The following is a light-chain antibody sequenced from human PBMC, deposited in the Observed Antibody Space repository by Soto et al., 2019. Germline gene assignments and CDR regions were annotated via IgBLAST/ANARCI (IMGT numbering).Light chain of an antibody. V-gene: IGKV1-5*03. CDR2: KAS. CDR1: QTISSW. CDR3: QHYNSYSEA. Sequence: IQLTQSQFSLSASVGERVTLTCLASQTISSWLAWYQQKPGKAPKLLIYKASTLKSGVPSRFSGSGSGTEFTLTISSLQPDDFATYYCQHYNSYSEAFGQGTKVDI. J-gene: IGKJ1*01.